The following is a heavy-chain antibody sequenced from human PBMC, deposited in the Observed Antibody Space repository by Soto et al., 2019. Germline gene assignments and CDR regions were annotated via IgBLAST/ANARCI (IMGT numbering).Heavy chain of an antibody. J-gene: IGHJ6*02. CDR3: ARVNHDFWSGPDYSYYGMDV. V-gene: IGHV3-21*01. D-gene: IGHD3-3*01. CDR2: ISSSSYI. Sequence: GGSLRLSCAASGFTFSSYSMNWVRQAPGKGLEWVSSISSSSYIYYADSVKGRFTISRDNAKNSLYLQMNSLRAEDTAVYYCARVNHDFWSGPDYSYYGMDVWGQGTTVTVSS. CDR1: GFTFSSYS.